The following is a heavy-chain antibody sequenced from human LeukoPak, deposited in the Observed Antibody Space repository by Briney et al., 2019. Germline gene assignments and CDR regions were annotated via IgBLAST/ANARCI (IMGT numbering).Heavy chain of an antibody. J-gene: IGHJ4*02. D-gene: IGHD2-2*01. V-gene: IGHV4-39*01. CDR2: IYYSGST. Sequence: SETLSLTCAVSGGSISSSNWWSWVRPPPGKGLEWIGSIYYSGSTYYNPSLKSRVTISVDTSKNQFSLKLSSVTAADTAVYYCARRVRYQIDYWGQGTLVTVSS. CDR3: ARRVRYQIDY. CDR1: GGSISSSNW.